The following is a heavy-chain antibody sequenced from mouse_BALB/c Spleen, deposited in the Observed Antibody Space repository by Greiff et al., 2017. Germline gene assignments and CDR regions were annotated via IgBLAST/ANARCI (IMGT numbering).Heavy chain of an antibody. D-gene: IGHD2-1*01. CDR2: IYPGDGST. J-gene: IGHJ4*01. CDR3: ARPLYYGNYYAMDY. Sequence: VQLVESGPELVKPGASVKMSCKASGYTFTSYYIHWVKQRPGQGLEWIGWIYPGDGSTKYNEKFKGKTTLTADKSSSTAYMLLSSLTSEDSAIYFCARPLYYGNYYAMDYWGQGTSVTVSS. V-gene: IGHV1S56*01. CDR1: GYTFTSYY.